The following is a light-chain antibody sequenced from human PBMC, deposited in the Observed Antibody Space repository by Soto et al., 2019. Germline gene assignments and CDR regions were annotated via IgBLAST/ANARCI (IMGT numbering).Light chain of an antibody. CDR1: SSNIGNNY. V-gene: IGLV1-51*01. Sequence: QSALTQPPSVSAAPGQRVTISCSGSSSNIGNNYVSWYQQLPGTAPKLLIYDNNKRPSGIPDRFSGSKSGTSATLDITGLQTGDEADYYCGTWDNSLSVSWVFGGGTKVTVL. CDR2: DNN. J-gene: IGLJ3*02. CDR3: GTWDNSLSVSWV.